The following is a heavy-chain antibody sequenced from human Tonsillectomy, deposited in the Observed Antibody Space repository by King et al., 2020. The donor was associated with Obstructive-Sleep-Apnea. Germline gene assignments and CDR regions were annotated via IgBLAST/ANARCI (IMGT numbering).Heavy chain of an antibody. CDR2: IYYRGST. Sequence: VQLPGSGPGMVKPAGTLSLPCTVSGGSISSYYWSWIRQPPGKGLEWIGYIYYRGSTNYNPSLKSRVTISVDTSKNQFSLKLSSVTAADTAVYYCARVKFEDSSGYYYFDYWGQGTLVTVSS. CDR3: ARVKFEDSSGYYYFDY. J-gene: IGHJ4*02. D-gene: IGHD3-22*01. V-gene: IGHV4-59*01. CDR1: GGSISSYY.